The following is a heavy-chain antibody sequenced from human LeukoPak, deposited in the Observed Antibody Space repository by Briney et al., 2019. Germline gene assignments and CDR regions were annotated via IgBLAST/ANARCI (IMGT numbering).Heavy chain of an antibody. CDR3: ASRQNLDY. V-gene: IGHV3-7*01. CDR1: GFTFINYW. CDR2: IKQDGSET. J-gene: IGHJ4*02. Sequence: GGSLRLSCAASGFTFINYWMGWVRQAPGKGLEWVANIKQDGSETYYVDSVKGRFTISRDNAKNSLYLQMNSLRAEDTAAYYCASRQNLDYWGQGTLVTVSS. D-gene: IGHD1-1*01.